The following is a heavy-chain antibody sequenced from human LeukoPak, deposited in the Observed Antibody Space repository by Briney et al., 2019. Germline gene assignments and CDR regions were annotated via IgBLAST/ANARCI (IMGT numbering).Heavy chain of an antibody. CDR3: ARDRRAPYDY. J-gene: IGHJ4*02. Sequence: GGSLRLSCAASGFTFSSYAMSWVRQAPGKGLEWVANIKQDGSEKYYVDSVKGRFTISRDNAKNSLYLQMNSLRAEDTAVYYCARDRRAPYDYWGQGTLVTVSS. CDR1: GFTFSSYA. CDR2: IKQDGSEK. V-gene: IGHV3-7*01.